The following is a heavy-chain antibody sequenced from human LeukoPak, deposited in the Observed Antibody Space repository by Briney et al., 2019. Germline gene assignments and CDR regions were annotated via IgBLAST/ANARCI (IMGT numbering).Heavy chain of an antibody. CDR3: AKDGGPYSMYYYYGMDV. Sequence: GGSLRLSCAASGFTFKNYWMTWVRQAPGKGLEWVANIKQDRSEKYYADSVKGRFTISRDNSKNTLYLQMNSLRAEDTAVYYCAKDGGPYSMYYYYGMDVWGQGTTVTVSS. V-gene: IGHV3-7*01. D-gene: IGHD4-11*01. CDR2: IKQDRSEK. J-gene: IGHJ6*02. CDR1: GFTFKNYW.